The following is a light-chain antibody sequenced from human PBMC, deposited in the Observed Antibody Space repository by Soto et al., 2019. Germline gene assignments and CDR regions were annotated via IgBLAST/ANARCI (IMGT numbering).Light chain of an antibody. V-gene: IGKV3-20*01. Sequence: EIVLTQSPGTLSLSPGERATLSCRPSRSFGSSSLAWYQQKLAQAPRLLIYGASSRATGIPDRFSGSGSGTDFTLTISRLEPEDFAVYYCQQYGSSPPWTFGQGTKVEIK. CDR2: GAS. CDR1: RSFGSSS. J-gene: IGKJ1*01. CDR3: QQYGSSPPWT.